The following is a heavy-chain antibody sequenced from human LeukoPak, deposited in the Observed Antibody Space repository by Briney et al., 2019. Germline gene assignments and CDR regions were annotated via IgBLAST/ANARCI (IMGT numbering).Heavy chain of an antibody. CDR2: IKQDGSEK. D-gene: IGHD3-22*01. CDR3: ARIVGLRYYDSSGYST. J-gene: IGHJ5*02. Sequence: GGSLRLSCAASGFTFSSYWMSWVRQAPGKGLEWVANIKQDGSEKYYVDSVKGRFTISRDNAKNSLYLQMNSPRAEDTAVYYCARIVGLRYYDSSGYSTWGQGTLVTVSS. CDR1: GFTFSSYW. V-gene: IGHV3-7*01.